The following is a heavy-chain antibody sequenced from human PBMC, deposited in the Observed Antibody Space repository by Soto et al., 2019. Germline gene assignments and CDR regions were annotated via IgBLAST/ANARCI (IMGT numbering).Heavy chain of an antibody. CDR1: GFTFKNFA. J-gene: IGHJ5*02. D-gene: IGHD3-10*01. CDR2: IHGGRGGA. CDR3: AKEAVFGNGEWDYFDP. Sequence: GGSLRLSCAASGFTFKNFAMSWVRQTPGKGLEWVSSIHGGRGGAEYTDSVKGRFTVSRDDSRGTLYLKMSSLRVDDTAFFYCAKEAVFGNGEWDYFDPGGQGTLVTVSS. V-gene: IGHV3-23*01.